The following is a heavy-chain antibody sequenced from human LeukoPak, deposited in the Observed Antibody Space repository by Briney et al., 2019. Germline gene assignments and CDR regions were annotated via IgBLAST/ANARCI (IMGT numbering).Heavy chain of an antibody. CDR2: ISGSGGST. D-gene: IGHD1-26*01. CDR1: GFTFSSYA. CDR3: AITPGIVGAEDAFDI. V-gene: IGHV3-23*01. Sequence: PGGSLRLSCAASGFTFSSYAMSWVRQAPGKGLEWVSAISGSGGSTYYADSVKGRFTISRDNSKNTLYLQMNSLRAEDTAVYYCAITPGIVGAEDAFDIWGQGTMVTVSS. J-gene: IGHJ3*02.